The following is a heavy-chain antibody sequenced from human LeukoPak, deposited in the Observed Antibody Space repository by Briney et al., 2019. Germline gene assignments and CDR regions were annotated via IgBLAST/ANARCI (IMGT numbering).Heavy chain of an antibody. Sequence: PGGSLRLSCAASGFTFSSYAMHWVRQAPGKGLEWVAVISYDGSNKYYADSVKGRFTIFRDNSKNTLYLQMNSLRAEDTAVYYCARGGSYYGIHDAFDIWGQGTMVTVSS. D-gene: IGHD1-26*01. CDR2: ISYDGSNK. CDR3: ARGGSYYGIHDAFDI. CDR1: GFTFSSYA. V-gene: IGHV3-30-3*01. J-gene: IGHJ3*02.